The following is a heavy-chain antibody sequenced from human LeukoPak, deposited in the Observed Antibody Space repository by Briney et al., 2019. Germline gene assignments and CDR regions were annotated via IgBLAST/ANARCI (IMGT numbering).Heavy chain of an antibody. Sequence: GGSLRLSCAASGFTFSASWMTWVHQAPGKGLEWVTNINQDGSEKYYVDFVKGRFTISRDNARNALYLQMNSLRTEDTAVYYCARGDRGFDYWGQGTLVTVSS. V-gene: IGHV3-7*01. J-gene: IGHJ4*02. CDR2: INQDGSEK. CDR3: ARGDRGFDY. CDR1: GFTFSASW.